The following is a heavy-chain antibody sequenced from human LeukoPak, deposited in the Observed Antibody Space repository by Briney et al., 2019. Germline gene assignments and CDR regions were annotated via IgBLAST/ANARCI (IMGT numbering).Heavy chain of an antibody. D-gene: IGHD5-12*01. J-gene: IGHJ6*04. CDR3: ASSGPRVNYYYYGMDV. CDR1: GFTFSSYS. Sequence: GGSLRLSCAASGFTFSSYSMNWVRQAPGKGLEWVSSISSSSSYIYYADSVKGRFTISRDNAKNSLYLQMNSLRAEDTAVYYCASSGPRVNYYYYGMDVWGKGTTVTVSS. V-gene: IGHV3-21*01. CDR2: ISSSSSYI.